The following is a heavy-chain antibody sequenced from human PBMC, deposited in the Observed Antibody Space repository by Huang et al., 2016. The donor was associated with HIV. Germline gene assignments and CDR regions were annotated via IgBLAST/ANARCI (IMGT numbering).Heavy chain of an antibody. CDR3: ARRFSSSSGYFDY. Sequence: VQLVQSGAEVKQPGESLKISCKGSGYSFSSNWIAWVSQMPGECLEWIGISFPEDSDTTYSPSFAGQGTISADESIGTAYLQWSSLKASDTAMYYCARRFSSSSGYFDYWGQGSLVTVSS. CDR2: SFPEDSDT. J-gene: IGHJ4*02. V-gene: IGHV5-51*01. D-gene: IGHD6-6*01. CDR1: GYSFSSNW.